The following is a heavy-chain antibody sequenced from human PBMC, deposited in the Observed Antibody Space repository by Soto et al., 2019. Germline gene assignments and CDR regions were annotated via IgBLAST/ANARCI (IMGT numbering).Heavy chain of an antibody. CDR3: ARCYSNYDNWFDP. CDR1: GGSISSSSYY. Sequence: PSETLSLTCTVSGGSISSSSYYWGWIRQPPGKGLEWIGSIYYSGSTYYNPSLKSRVTISVDTSKNQFSLKLSSVTAADTAVYYCARCYSNYDNWFDPWGQGTLVTVSS. V-gene: IGHV4-39*01. D-gene: IGHD4-4*01. CDR2: IYYSGST. J-gene: IGHJ5*02.